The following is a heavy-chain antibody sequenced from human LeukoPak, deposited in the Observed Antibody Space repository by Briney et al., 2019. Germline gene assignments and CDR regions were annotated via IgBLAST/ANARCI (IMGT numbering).Heavy chain of an antibody. J-gene: IGHJ4*02. CDR2: ISSSGSTI. V-gene: IGHV3-11*04. Sequence: GGSLRLSCAASGFTFSDYYMSWIRQAPGKGLEWVSYISSSGSTIYYADSVKGRFTISRDNAKNSLYLQMNSLRAEDTAVYYCAKSLADIYSSSWYLGFWGQGTLVTVSS. D-gene: IGHD6-13*01. CDR3: AKSLADIYSSSWYLGF. CDR1: GFTFSDYY.